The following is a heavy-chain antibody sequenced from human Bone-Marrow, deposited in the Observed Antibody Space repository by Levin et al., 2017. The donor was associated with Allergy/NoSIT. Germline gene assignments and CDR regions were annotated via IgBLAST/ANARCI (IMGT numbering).Heavy chain of an antibody. CDR2: ISGSLNYI. D-gene: IGHD1-26*01. Sequence: PGGSLRLSCATSGFTFTSYTLAWVRQPPGKGLEWVSFISGSLNYIYYADSVKGRFTISRDNAKNSVYLQMDSLRAEDTATYYCARFDTTSSWFDPWGQGTLVIVSS. CDR3: ARFDTTSSWFDP. J-gene: IGHJ5*02. CDR1: GFTFTSYT. V-gene: IGHV3-21*06.